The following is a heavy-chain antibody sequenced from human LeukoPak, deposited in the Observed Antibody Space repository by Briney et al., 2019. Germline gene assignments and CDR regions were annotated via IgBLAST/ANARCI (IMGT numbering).Heavy chain of an antibody. CDR3: ARGPTRFYCDY. Sequence: SETLSLTCTVSGGSISNYYWSWIRQPPGRGLEWIGYVYSIGSTNYNPYLKSRVTISFDTPKNQSPLKLSSVTAADKAVYYCARGPTRFYCDYGGQGTLVTVSS. CDR2: VYSIGST. CDR1: GGSISNYY. V-gene: IGHV4-59*01. J-gene: IGHJ4*02.